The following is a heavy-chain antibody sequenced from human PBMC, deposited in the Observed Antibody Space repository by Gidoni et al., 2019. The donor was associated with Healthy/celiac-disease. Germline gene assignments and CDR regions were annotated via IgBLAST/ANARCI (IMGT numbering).Heavy chain of an antibody. D-gene: IGHD6-19*01. CDR2: ISAYNGNT. CDR3: ARDLPSIAVAVDYYYYGMDV. Sequence: QVQLVQSGAEVKKPGASVKVSCKASGYTFTSYGISWVRQAPGQGLEWMGWISAYNGNTNYAQKLQGRVTMTTDTSTSTAYMELRSLRSDDTAVYYCARDLPSIAVAVDYYYYGMDVWGQGTTVTVSS. J-gene: IGHJ6*02. V-gene: IGHV1-18*01. CDR1: GYTFTSYG.